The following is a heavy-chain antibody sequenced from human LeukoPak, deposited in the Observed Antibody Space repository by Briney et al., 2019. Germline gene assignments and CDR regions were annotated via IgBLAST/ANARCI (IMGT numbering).Heavy chain of an antibody. CDR1: GFTFSIYT. D-gene: IGHD1-26*01. V-gene: IGHV3-30-3*01. J-gene: IGHJ3*02. CDR2: SLFDGNIK. Sequence: GGSLRLSCTASGFTFSIYTMQWVRQAPGKGLEWVALSLFDGNIKYYAASVKGRFTISRDNSKNTLYLQMNSLRPEDTAVYYCARTAHFYSNGFDIWGQGTMVTVSS. CDR3: ARTAHFYSNGFDI.